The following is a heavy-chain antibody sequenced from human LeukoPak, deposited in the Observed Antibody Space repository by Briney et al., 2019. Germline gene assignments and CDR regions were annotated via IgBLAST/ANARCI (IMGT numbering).Heavy chain of an antibody. D-gene: IGHD6-19*01. Sequence: GGSLRLSCAASGFTFSSYAMSWVRQAPGKGLEWVSAISGSGGSTYYADSGKGRFTISRDNSKNTLYLQMNSLRAEDTSVYYCANAYSSGWPFDYWGQGTLVTVSS. CDR2: ISGSGGST. CDR1: GFTFSSYA. V-gene: IGHV3-23*01. CDR3: ANAYSSGWPFDY. J-gene: IGHJ4*02.